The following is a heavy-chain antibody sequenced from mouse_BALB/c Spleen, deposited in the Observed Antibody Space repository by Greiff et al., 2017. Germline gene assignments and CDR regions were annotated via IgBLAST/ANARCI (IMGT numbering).Heavy chain of an antibody. CDR1: GYTFTSYW. V-gene: IGHV1S132*01. D-gene: IGHD4-1*01. CDR3: ARRSTGPFDY. J-gene: IGHJ2*01. Sequence: VKLMESGAELVKPGASVKLSCKTSGYTFTSYWIQWVKQRPGQGLGWIGEIFPGTGTTYYNEKFKGKATLTIDTSSSTAYMQLSSLTSEDSAVYFCARRSTGPFDYWGQGTTLTVSS. CDR2: IFPGTGTT.